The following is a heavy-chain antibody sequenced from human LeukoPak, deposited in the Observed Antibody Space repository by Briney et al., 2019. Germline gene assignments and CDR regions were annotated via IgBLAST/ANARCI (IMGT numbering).Heavy chain of an antibody. J-gene: IGHJ4*02. CDR3: ARGAFHGSGGSCYPTSFDY. D-gene: IGHD2-15*01. Sequence: GASVKVSCKASGGTFSSYAISWVRQAPGQGLEWMGGIIPIFGTANYAQKFQGRVTITADESTSTAYMELSSLRSEDTAVYYCARGAFHGSGGSCYPTSFDYWGQGTLVTVSS. CDR1: GGTFSSYA. CDR2: IIPIFGTA. V-gene: IGHV1-69*13.